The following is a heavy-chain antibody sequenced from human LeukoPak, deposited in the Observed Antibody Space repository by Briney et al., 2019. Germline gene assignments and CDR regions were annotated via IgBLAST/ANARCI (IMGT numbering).Heavy chain of an antibody. J-gene: IGHJ4*02. CDR1: GYSFTSYW. CDR2: IDPSDSHT. CDR3: ARQRVAGRYYFNY. Sequence: GESLKISCKGSGYSFTSYWISWVRQMPGKGLEWMGRIDPSDSHTNYSPSFQGHVAISADKSISTAYLQWSSLKASDTAMYYCARQRVAGRYYFNYWGQGTLVTVSS. D-gene: IGHD6-19*01. V-gene: IGHV5-10-1*01.